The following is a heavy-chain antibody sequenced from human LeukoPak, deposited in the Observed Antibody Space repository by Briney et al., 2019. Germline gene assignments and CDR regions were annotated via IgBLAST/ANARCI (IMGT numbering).Heavy chain of an antibody. V-gene: IGHV1-2*02. J-gene: IGHJ4*02. CDR3: ARSIVVVPAAWVGLEDS. CDR1: GYTFTGYY. CDR2: INPNSGAT. Sequence: ASVKVSCKTSGYTFTGYYMHWVRQAPGQGLEWMGWINPNSGATNYVQEFQGRVTMTRDTSITTAYMALSRLRSDDTAVYYCARSIVVVPAAWVGLEDSWGQGALVTVSP. D-gene: IGHD2-2*01.